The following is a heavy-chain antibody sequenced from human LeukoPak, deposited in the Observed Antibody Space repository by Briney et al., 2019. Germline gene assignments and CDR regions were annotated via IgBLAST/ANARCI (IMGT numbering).Heavy chain of an antibody. CDR2: IKNKANGYAT. V-gene: IGHV3-73*01. Sequence: GGSLTLSCAASGFIFSGSAVHWVRQASGKGLEWVGRIKNKANGYATAYTASVKGRFTISRDDSENTAYLQMNSLKTEDTAVYYCTRAAGDYYYYYGLDVWGQGTTVTVSS. CDR3: TRAAGDYYYYYGLDV. J-gene: IGHJ6*02. CDR1: GFIFSGSA. D-gene: IGHD6-13*01.